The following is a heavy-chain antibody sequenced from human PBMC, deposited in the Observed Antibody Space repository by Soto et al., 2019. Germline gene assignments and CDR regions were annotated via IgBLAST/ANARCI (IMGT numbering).Heavy chain of an antibody. V-gene: IGHV4-39*01. D-gene: IGHD3-16*02. CDR2: IYYSGST. Sequence: SETLSLTCTVSGGSISSSSYYWGWIRQPPGKGLEWIGSIYYSGSTYYNPSLKSRVTISVDTSKNQFSLKLSSVTAADTAVYYCARQLITFGGVIVNYFDYRGQGTLVTVSS. CDR1: GGSISSSSYY. CDR3: ARQLITFGGVIVNYFDY. J-gene: IGHJ4*02.